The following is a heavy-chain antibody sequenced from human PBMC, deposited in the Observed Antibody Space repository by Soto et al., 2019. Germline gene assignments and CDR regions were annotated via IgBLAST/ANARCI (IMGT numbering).Heavy chain of an antibody. CDR3: ARVLAGPNWFGP. Sequence: PSETLSLTCAVSVYSISSGYYWGCIRQPPGKGLEWIGSIYHSGSTYYNPSLKSRVAISVDTSKNQFSLKLSSVTAADTAVYYCARVLAGPNWFGPWGQGTLVTVSS. V-gene: IGHV4-38-2*01. CDR1: VYSISSGYY. CDR2: IYHSGST. J-gene: IGHJ5*02.